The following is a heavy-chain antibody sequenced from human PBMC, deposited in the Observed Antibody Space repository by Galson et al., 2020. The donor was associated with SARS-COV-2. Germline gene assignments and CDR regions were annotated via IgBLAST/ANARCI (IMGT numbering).Heavy chain of an antibody. D-gene: IGHD6-19*01. CDR1: GGSLSSYA. CDR2: IIPIFGTT. J-gene: IGHJ4*02. CDR3: AREAVAGAEEEGY. Sequence: SVPVSCKASGGSLSSYAISWVRQAPGQGLEWVGSIIPIFGTTNYAQNFQGSLTITADESTSTVYMELSSLRSEDTAVYYCAREAVAGAEEEGYWGQGTLVTVSS. V-gene: IGHV1-69*13.